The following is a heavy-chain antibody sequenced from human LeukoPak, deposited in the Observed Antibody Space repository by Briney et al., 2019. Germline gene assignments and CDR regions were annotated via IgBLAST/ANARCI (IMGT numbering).Heavy chain of an antibody. V-gene: IGHV3-20*04. CDR1: GFTFDDYG. CDR2: INWNGGST. Sequence: GGSLRLSCAASGFTFDDYGMSWVRQAPGKGLEWVSGINWNGGSTGYADSVKGRFTISRDNAKNSLYPQVNSLRAEDTALYYCARGSSGYYDEHDCWGQGTLVTVSS. CDR3: ARGSSGYYDEHDC. D-gene: IGHD3-22*01. J-gene: IGHJ4*02.